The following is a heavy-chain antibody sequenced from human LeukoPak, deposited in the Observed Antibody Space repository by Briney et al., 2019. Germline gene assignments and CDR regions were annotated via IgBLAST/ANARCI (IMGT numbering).Heavy chain of an antibody. Sequence: PGRSLRLSCAASGFTFSSYAMSWVRQAPGKGLEWASAIGGSGGSTYYADSVKGRFTISRDNSKNTLYLQMNSLRAEDTAVYYCAKDHSSGWTDFDYWGQGTLVTVSS. D-gene: IGHD6-19*01. V-gene: IGHV3-23*01. J-gene: IGHJ4*02. CDR2: IGGSGGST. CDR1: GFTFSSYA. CDR3: AKDHSSGWTDFDY.